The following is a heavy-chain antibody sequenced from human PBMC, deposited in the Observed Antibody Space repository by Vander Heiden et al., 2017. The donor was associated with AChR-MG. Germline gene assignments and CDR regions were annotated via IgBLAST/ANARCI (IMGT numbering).Heavy chain of an antibody. CDR2: ISAYNGNT. V-gene: IGHV1-18*01. CDR1: GYTFTSYG. CDR3: ARNLRGYCSGGSCYLDAFYI. J-gene: IGHJ3*02. Sequence: QVQLVQSGAEVKKPGASVKVSCKASGYTFTSYGISWVRQAPGQGLEWMGWISAYNGNTNYAQKLQGRVTMTTDTSTSTAYMELRSLRSDDTAVYYCARNLRGYCSGGSCYLDAFYIWGQGTMVTVSS. D-gene: IGHD2-15*01.